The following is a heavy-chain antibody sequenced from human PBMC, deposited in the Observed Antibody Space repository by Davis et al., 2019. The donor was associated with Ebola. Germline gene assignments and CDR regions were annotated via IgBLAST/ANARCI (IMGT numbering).Heavy chain of an antibody. Sequence: ASVKVSCKASGYTFTSYGISWVRQAPGQGLEWMGWISAYNGNTNYAQKLQGRVTMTTDTSTSTAYMELRSLRSDDTAVYYCARAEVWFGELLRLYYGMDVWGQGTTVTVSS. CDR2: ISAYNGNT. D-gene: IGHD3-10*01. CDR1: GYTFTSYG. V-gene: IGHV1-18*01. J-gene: IGHJ6*02. CDR3: ARAEVWFGELLRLYYGMDV.